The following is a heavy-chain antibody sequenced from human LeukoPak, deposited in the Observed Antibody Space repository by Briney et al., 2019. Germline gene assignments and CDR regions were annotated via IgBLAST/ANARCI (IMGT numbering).Heavy chain of an antibody. CDR2: IIPIFGTT. Sequence: ASVKVSCKASGGTLSSHAISWVRQAPGQGLEWVGGIIPIFGTTNYAQKFQGRVTITTDESTSTGYMELRSLRSDDTAVYYCARGDSGYDYGFDNWGQGTLVTVSS. J-gene: IGHJ4*02. CDR3: ARGDSGYDYGFDN. CDR1: GGTLSSHA. D-gene: IGHD5-12*01. V-gene: IGHV1-69*05.